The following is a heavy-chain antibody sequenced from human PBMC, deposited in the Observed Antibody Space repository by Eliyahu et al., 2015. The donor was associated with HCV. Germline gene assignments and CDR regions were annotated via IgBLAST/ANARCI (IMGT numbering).Heavy chain of an antibody. CDR2: ISYDGSNK. D-gene: IGHD3-3*01. CDR3: AKDRAIFGYYYGMDV. J-gene: IGHJ6*02. Sequence: QVQLVESGGGVVQPGRSLXLPCXAXGFXFXXYGMHWVRQAPGKGLEWVAVISYDGSNKYYADSVKGRFTISRDNSKNTLYLQMNSLRAEDTAVYYCAKDRAIFGYYYGMDVWGQGTTVTVSS. CDR1: GFXFXXYG. V-gene: IGHV3-30*18.